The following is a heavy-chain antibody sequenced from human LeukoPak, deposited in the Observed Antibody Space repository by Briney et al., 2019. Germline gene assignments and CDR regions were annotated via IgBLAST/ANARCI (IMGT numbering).Heavy chain of an antibody. CDR2: IIPIFGTA. CDR1: GGTFSSYA. D-gene: IGHD4-17*01. V-gene: IGHV1-69*06. J-gene: IGHJ3*02. Sequence: SVKVSCKASGGTFSSYAISWVQQAPGQGLEWMGGIIPIFGTANYAQKFQGRVTITADKSTSTAYMELSSLRSEDTAVYYCARDHWDYGDYPIWGQGTMVTVSS. CDR3: ARDHWDYGDYPI.